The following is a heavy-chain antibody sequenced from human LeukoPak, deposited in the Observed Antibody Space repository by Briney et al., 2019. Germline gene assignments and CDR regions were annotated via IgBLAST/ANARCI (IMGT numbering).Heavy chain of an antibody. CDR2: IIPILGIA. CDR1: GGTFSSYT. Sequence: SVKVSCKASGGTFSSYTISWVRQAPGQGLEWMGRIIPILGIANYAQKFQGRVTITADKSTSTAYMELSSLRSEDTAVYYCARGRPDYDFWSGPFDYWGQGTLVTVST. J-gene: IGHJ4*02. V-gene: IGHV1-69*02. CDR3: ARGRPDYDFWSGPFDY. D-gene: IGHD3-3*01.